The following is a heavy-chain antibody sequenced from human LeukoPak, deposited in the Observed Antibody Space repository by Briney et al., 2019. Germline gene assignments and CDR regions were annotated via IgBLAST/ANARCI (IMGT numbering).Heavy chain of an antibody. V-gene: IGHV3-23*01. CDR1: GFTFGSYA. J-gene: IGHJ4*02. CDR3: AKRYYDSSGYRWFDY. CDR2: VSGISGST. D-gene: IGHD3-22*01. Sequence: PGASLRLSCAASGFTFGSYAMRWVRQAPGKGLEWVSTVSGISGSTYYADSVKGRFTISRDNSKNTLYLQMNSLRAEDTAVYYCAKRYYDSSGYRWFDYWGQGTLVTVSS.